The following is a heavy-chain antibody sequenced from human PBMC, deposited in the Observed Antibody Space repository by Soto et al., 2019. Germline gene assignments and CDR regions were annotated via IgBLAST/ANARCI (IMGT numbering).Heavy chain of an antibody. CDR2: IWYDGSNK. CDR3: ARGEGRGAIDS. D-gene: IGHD3-16*01. CDR1: GFTFSSYG. Sequence: QVQLVESGGGVVQPGRSLRLSCAASGFTFSSYGMHWVRQAPGKGLEWVAVIWYDGSNKYYADSVKGRFTISRGNAKKTLYLQMNILGGEDKGVYDCARGEGRGAIDSWGQGTLVTVSS. V-gene: IGHV3-33*01. J-gene: IGHJ4*02.